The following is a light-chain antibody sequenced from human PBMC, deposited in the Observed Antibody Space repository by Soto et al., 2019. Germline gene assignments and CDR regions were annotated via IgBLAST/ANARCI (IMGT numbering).Light chain of an antibody. J-gene: IGLJ2*01. CDR2: DTS. CDR1: TGTVTSGHF. Sequence: QAVATQEPSLTVSPGGTVTLTCGSSTGTVTSGHFPYWFQQKFGQAPRTLIYDTSNRHSWTPARFSGSLLGGKAALTLSGAQPEDEAEYYCLLYFSGVQVFGGGTKLTVL. CDR3: LLYFSGVQV. V-gene: IGLV7-46*01.